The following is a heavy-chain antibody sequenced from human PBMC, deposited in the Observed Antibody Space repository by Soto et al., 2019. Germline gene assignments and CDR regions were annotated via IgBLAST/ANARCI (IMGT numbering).Heavy chain of an antibody. J-gene: IGHJ5*02. Sequence: KTSETLSLTCAVYGGSFSGYYWSWIRQPPGKGLEWIGEINHSGSTNYNPSLKSRVTISVDTSKNQFSLKLSSVTAADTAVYYCARGYSSWLVQGWFDPWGQGTLVTVSS. V-gene: IGHV4-34*01. CDR3: ARGYSSWLVQGWFDP. D-gene: IGHD6-19*01. CDR1: GGSFSGYY. CDR2: INHSGST.